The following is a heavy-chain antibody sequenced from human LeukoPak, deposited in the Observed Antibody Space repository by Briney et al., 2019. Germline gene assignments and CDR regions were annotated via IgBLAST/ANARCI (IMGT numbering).Heavy chain of an antibody. J-gene: IGHJ5*02. D-gene: IGHD2-15*01. V-gene: IGHV1-18*01. Sequence: GASVKVSCEASGYTFTNYGFSWVRQAPGQGLEWMGWISAYNGNTYHAQKLQGRVTMTTDTSTSTAYMELRSLRSDDTAVYYCARAVTCSGGNCYSYWFDPWGQGTLVTVSS. CDR2: ISAYNGNT. CDR1: GYTFTNYG. CDR3: ARAVTCSGGNCYSYWFDP.